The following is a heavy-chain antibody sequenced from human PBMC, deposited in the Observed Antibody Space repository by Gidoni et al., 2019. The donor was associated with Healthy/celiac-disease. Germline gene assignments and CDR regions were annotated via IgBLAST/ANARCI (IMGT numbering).Heavy chain of an antibody. CDR3: ARGREGSSWTDKYYFDY. Sequence: QVQLQQWGAGLLKPSETLSLTCAVYGGSFSGYYWSWVRQPPGKGLEWIGEINHNGSTNYNPSLKSRVTISVDTSKNQFSLKLSSVTAADTAVYYCARGREGSSWTDKYYFDYWGQGTLVTVSS. CDR2: INHNGST. D-gene: IGHD6-13*01. CDR1: GGSFSGYY. V-gene: IGHV4-34*01. J-gene: IGHJ4*02.